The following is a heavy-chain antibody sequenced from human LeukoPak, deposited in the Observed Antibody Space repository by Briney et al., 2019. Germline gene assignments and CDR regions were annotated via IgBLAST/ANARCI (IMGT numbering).Heavy chain of an antibody. J-gene: IGHJ4*02. V-gene: IGHV1-69*13. D-gene: IGHD3-3*01. CDR2: IIPLFGTA. CDR3: ARARIPFAVVIPWDY. Sequence: SVKVSCKASGGTFSNYAISWVRQAPRQGLEWMGGIIPLFGTANYAQRFQGRVTITADESTSTAYMALSSPRSEDTAIYYCARARIPFAVVIPWDYWGQGTLVTVSS. CDR1: GGTFSNYA.